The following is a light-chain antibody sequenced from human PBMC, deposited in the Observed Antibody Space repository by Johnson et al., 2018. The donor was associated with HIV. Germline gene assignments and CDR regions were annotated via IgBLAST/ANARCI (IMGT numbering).Light chain of an antibody. V-gene: IGLV1-51*02. Sequence: QSVLTQPPSVSAAPGQKVSISCYGSSSNIGDNYVSWYQQVPGTAPKLLIYEDTKRPSGIPDRFSGSKSGTSATLAITGLQAWDEADYYCETWDNSLNVGHVFGTGTKVTFL. CDR2: EDT. CDR1: SSNIGDNY. CDR3: ETWDNSLNVGHV. J-gene: IGLJ1*01.